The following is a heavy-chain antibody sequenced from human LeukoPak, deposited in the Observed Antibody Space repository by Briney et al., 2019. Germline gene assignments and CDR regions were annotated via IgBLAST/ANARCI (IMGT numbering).Heavy chain of an antibody. CDR2: ISSDSTI. J-gene: IGHJ4*02. Sequence: GGSLRLSCSASGFTFSNYNMNWARQAPGKGLEWISYISSDSTIYYADSVKGRFTIPRDNAKHSLFLQMNSLRVEDTAVYYCVTSLIAGTTHWGQGTLVTVSS. V-gene: IGHV3-69-1*02. CDR3: VTSLIAGTTH. D-gene: IGHD1-26*01. CDR1: GFTFSNYN.